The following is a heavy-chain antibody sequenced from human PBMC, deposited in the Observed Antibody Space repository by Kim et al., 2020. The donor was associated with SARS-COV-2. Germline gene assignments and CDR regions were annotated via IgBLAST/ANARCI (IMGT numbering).Heavy chain of an antibody. CDR3: ASYDILDYYYYYGMDV. D-gene: IGHD3-9*01. CDR1: GGSISSSSYY. J-gene: IGHJ6*02. Sequence: SETLSLTCTVSGGSISSSSYYWGWIRQPPGKGLEWIGSIYYSGSTYYNPSLKSRVTISVDTSKNQFSLKLSSVTAADTAVYYCASYDILDYYYYYGMDVWGQGTPVTVSS. V-gene: IGHV4-39*01. CDR2: IYYSGST.